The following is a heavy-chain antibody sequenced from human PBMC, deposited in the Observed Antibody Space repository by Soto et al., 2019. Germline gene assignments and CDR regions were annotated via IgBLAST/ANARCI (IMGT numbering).Heavy chain of an antibody. V-gene: IGHV1-69*13. Sequence: SVKVSCKASGGTFSSYAISWVLQAPGQGLEWMGGIIPIFGTANYAQKFQGRVTITADESTSTAYMELSSLRSEDTAVYYCAGTVHYDFWSGYPTYYFDYWGQGTLVTVSS. CDR1: GGTFSSYA. CDR2: IIPIFGTA. D-gene: IGHD3-3*01. CDR3: AGTVHYDFWSGYPTYYFDY. J-gene: IGHJ4*02.